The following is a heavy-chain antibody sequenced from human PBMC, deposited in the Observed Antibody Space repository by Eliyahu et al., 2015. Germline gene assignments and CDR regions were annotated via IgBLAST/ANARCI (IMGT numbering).Heavy chain of an antibody. Sequence: ATGFTFSSNYMSWVRQAPGKGLEWVSDIDSGGRAYYADSVKGRFSVSRDKSKNSLYLQMNSLRAEDSAVYYCARDAATTYSYWGQGTPVTVPS. CDR3: ARDAATTYSY. CDR1: GFTFSSNY. CDR2: IDSGGRA. V-gene: IGHV3-53*01. D-gene: IGHD5-12*01. J-gene: IGHJ4*02.